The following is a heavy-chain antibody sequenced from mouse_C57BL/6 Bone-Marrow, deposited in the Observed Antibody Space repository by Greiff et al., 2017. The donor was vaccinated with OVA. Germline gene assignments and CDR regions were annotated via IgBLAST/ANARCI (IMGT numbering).Heavy chain of an antibody. D-gene: IGHD4-1*01. Sequence: VQLKESGGGLVQPGGSLKLSCAASGFTFSDYYMYWVRQTPEKRLEWVAYISNGGGSTYYPDTVKGRFTISRDNAKNTLYLQMSRLKSEDTAMYYCARLGLSSYWYFDVWGTGTTVTVSS. CDR1: GFTFSDYY. V-gene: IGHV5-12*01. CDR3: ARLGLSSYWYFDV. CDR2: ISNGGGST. J-gene: IGHJ1*03.